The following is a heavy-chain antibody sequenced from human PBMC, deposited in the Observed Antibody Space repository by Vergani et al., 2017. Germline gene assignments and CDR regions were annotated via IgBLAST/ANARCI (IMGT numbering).Heavy chain of an antibody. CDR3: TTDKPYYDSSGYYLDAFDI. J-gene: IGHJ3*02. CDR1: GFTFSNAW. CDR2: IKSKTDDGTT. V-gene: IGHV3-15*07. D-gene: IGHD3-22*01. Sequence: EVQLVESGGGLVKPGGSLRLSCAASGFTFSNAWMNWVRQAPGKGLEWVGRIKSKTDDGTTDYAAPVKGRFTISRDDSKNTLYLQMKSLKTEDTAVYYCTTDKPYYDSSGYYLDAFDIWGQGTMVTVSS.